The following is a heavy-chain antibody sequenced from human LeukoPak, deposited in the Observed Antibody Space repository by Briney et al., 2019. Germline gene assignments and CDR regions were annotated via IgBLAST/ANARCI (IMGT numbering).Heavy chain of an antibody. J-gene: IGHJ4*02. V-gene: IGHV3-30*02. CDR2: MRYDGVNK. CDR3: AKVVHDYSMFY. CDR1: GFTLSSYG. Sequence: GGSLRLSCAASGFTLSSYGMHWARQAPGRGLGWVAFMRYDGVNKYYADSVKGRFTISRDYSKNTLYLQMNSLRAEDTAVYYCAKVVHDYSMFYWGQGTLVTVSS. D-gene: IGHD4-11*01.